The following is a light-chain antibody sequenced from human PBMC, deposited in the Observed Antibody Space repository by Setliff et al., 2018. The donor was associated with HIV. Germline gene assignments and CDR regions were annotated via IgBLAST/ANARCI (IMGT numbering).Light chain of an antibody. V-gene: IGLV2-14*03. Sequence: QPASTQPASVSGSPGQSITISCTGGNSDIGPYTFVSWYQQHPGKAPKLLIYDVTNRPSGISSRFSASKSGNTASLTISGLRTEDEADYYCSSSTGTNTDVLFGGGTKGTVL. J-gene: IGLJ2*01. CDR2: DVT. CDR3: SSSTGTNTDVL. CDR1: NSDIGPYTF.